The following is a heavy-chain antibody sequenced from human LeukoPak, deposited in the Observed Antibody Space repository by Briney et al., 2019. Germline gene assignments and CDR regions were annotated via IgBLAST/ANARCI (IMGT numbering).Heavy chain of an antibody. J-gene: IGHJ4*02. CDR1: GFTFSSYS. CDR3: AKTDYSGLYFFDY. D-gene: IGHD1-26*01. Sequence: GGSLRLSCAASGFTFSSYSMNWVRQAPGKGLEWVSTISGRSAGTYYADSVKGRFTISRDNSKNTVYLQMNRLRAEDTAIYYCAKTDYSGLYFFDYWGRGTLVTVSS. CDR2: ISGRSAGT. V-gene: IGHV3-23*01.